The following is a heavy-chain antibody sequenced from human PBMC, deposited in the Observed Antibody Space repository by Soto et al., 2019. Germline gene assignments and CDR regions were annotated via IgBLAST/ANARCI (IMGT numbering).Heavy chain of an antibody. CDR1: GITVSSNY. CDR3: ARDRAVSPTSYYHYGIHV. D-gene: IGHD2-2*01. V-gene: IGHV3-53*02. CDR2: IYSGGST. Sequence: EVQLVETGGGLIQPGGSLRLSCAASGITVSSNYMSWVRQAPGKGLEWVSVIYSGGSTYYADSVKGRFTISRDNSKNTLYLQMKRLRAEDTPVYYCARDRAVSPTSYYHYGIHVWDHRTTVTVSS. J-gene: IGHJ6*02.